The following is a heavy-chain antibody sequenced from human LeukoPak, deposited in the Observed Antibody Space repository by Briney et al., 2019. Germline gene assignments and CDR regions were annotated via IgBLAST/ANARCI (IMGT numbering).Heavy chain of an antibody. CDR1: GGSLSGYY. D-gene: IGHD3-10*01. V-gene: IGHV4-34*01. CDR2: INHSGST. CDR3: ARGRSGNYYGLGSYYNY. J-gene: IGHJ4*02. Sequence: SETLSLTCAVYGGSLSGYYWSWIRQPPGKGLEWIGEINHSGSTNGNPSLKSRVTISVDTSKNQFSLKLSSVTAADTAVYYCARGRSGNYYGLGSYYNYWGQGTLVTVSS.